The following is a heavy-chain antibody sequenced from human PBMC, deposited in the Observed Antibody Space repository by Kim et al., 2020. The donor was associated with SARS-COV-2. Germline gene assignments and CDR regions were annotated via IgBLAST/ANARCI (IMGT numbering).Heavy chain of an antibody. D-gene: IGHD3-9*01. V-gene: IGHV3-7*04. CDR2: SEE. J-gene: IGHJ4*02. CDR3: ARGRYRFGL. Sequence: SEETCVASERGRVTISGDTAKNSRYLQMKSLRAEDTAVYYCARGRYRFGLWGQGTLVTVSS.